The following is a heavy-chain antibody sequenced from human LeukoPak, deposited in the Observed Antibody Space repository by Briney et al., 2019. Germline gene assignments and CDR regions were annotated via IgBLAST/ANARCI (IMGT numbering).Heavy chain of an antibody. D-gene: IGHD1-26*01. CDR3: ARDCEGSGSYSYFDY. CDR2: INPNSGGT. Sequence: ASVKVSCKASGYTFTGYYMHWVRQAPGQGLEWMGWINPNSGGTNYAQKFQGRVAMTRDTSISTAYMELSRLRSDDTAVYYCARDCEGSGSYSYFDYWGQGTLVTVSS. J-gene: IGHJ4*02. V-gene: IGHV1-2*02. CDR1: GYTFTGYY.